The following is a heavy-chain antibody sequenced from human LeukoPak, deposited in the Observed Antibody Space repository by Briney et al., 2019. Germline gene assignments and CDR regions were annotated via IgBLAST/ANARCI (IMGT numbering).Heavy chain of an antibody. CDR3: ARGRGIAAANNWFDP. D-gene: IGHD6-13*01. CDR2: INHSGST. CDR1: GGSFSGYY. J-gene: IGHJ5*02. V-gene: IGHV4-34*01. Sequence: SETLSLTCAVYGGSFSGYYWSWIRQPPGKGLEWIGEINHSGSTNYNPSLKSRVTISVDTSKNQFSLKLSSVTAADTAVYYCARGRGIAAANNWFDPWGQGTLVTVSS.